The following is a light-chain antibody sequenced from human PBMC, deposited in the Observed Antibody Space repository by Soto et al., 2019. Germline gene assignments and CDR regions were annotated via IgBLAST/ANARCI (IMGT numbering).Light chain of an antibody. CDR2: SDD. Sequence: QSVLTQPPSASGTPGQRVTISCSGSSSNIGSNTVSWYQQLPGTAPELLIYSDDQRPSGVPDRFSGSKSGTSASLAISGLQSEDEADYYCATWDDSLSGYVFGTGTKLTVL. V-gene: IGLV1-44*01. CDR1: SSNIGSNT. J-gene: IGLJ1*01. CDR3: ATWDDSLSGYV.